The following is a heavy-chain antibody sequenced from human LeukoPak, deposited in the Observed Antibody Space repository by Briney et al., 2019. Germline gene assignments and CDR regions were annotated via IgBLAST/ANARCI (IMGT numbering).Heavy chain of an antibody. V-gene: IGHV3-23*01. Sequence: SAISGSGGSTYYADSVKGRFTISRDNSKNTLYLQMNSLRAEDTAVYYCAKPGQQWLTDAFDIWGQGTMVTVSS. D-gene: IGHD6-19*01. CDR3: AKPGQQWLTDAFDI. J-gene: IGHJ3*02. CDR2: ISGSGGST.